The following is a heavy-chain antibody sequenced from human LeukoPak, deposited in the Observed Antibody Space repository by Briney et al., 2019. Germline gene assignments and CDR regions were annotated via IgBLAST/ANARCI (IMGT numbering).Heavy chain of an antibody. D-gene: IGHD2-2*01. CDR1: GYTFTGYY. J-gene: IGHJ5*02. CDR2: INPNSGGT. V-gene: IGHV1-2*02. CDR3: ARVLPFGYCSSTSCSMFDP. Sequence: ASVKVSCKASGYTFTGYYMHWVRQAPGQGLEWMGWINPNSGGTNYAQKFQGRVTMTRDTSISTAYMELSRLRSDDTAVYYCARVLPFGYCSSTSCSMFDPWGQGTLVTVSS.